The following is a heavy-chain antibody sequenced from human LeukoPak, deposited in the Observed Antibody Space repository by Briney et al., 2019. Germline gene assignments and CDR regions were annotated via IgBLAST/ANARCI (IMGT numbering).Heavy chain of an antibody. J-gene: IGHJ4*02. D-gene: IGHD3-10*01. CDR1: GRSFSGYY. V-gene: IGHV4-34*01. CDR3: ARGVLYGSGSCDY. CDR2: INHSGST. Sequence: SETLSLTCAVYGRSFSGYYWSWIRQPPGKGLEWIGEINHSGSTNYNPSLKSRVTISVDTSKNQFSLKLSSVTAADTAVYYCARGVLYGSGSCDYWGQGTLVTVSS.